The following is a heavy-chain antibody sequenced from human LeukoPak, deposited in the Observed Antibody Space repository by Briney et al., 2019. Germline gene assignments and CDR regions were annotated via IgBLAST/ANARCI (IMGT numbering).Heavy chain of an antibody. J-gene: IGHJ4*02. D-gene: IGHD6-19*01. CDR1: GYTFTTYD. CDR3: ARAAAVAGTDFDY. V-gene: IGHV1-8*02. Sequence: ASVKVSCKASGYTFTTYDINWVRQATGQGLEWMGWMNPNSGNTGYAQKFQGRVTMTRNTSISTAYMELSSLRSEDTAVYYCARAAAVAGTDFDYWGQGTLVTVSS. CDR2: MNPNSGNT.